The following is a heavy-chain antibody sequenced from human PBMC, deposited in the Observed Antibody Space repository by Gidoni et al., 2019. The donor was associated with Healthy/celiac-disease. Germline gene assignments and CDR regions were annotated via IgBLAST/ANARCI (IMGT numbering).Heavy chain of an antibody. CDR1: GFTFSSYW. CDR2: IKQDGSEK. J-gene: IGHJ4*02. CDR3: ARDADDDFWSGYLRGDY. V-gene: IGHV3-7*01. Sequence: VQLVESGGGLVQPGGSLRLSCAASGFTFSSYWMSWVRQAPGKGLEWVANIKQDGSEKYYVDSVKGRFTITRDNAKNSRYLQMNSLRAEDTAVYYCARDADDDFWSGYLRGDYWGQGTLVTVSS. D-gene: IGHD3-3*01.